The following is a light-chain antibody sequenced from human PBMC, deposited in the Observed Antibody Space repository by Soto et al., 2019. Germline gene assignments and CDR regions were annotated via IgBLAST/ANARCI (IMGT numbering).Light chain of an antibody. J-gene: IGKJ5*01. Sequence: EVVLTRSPATLSVSPGEGATLSCRASQSVGSLVAWYQQKPGQAPRLLIYRVSTRATDIAARFTGSGSGTEFTLTISSLQTEDFAVYYCQQYNNWPITFGPGTRLEIK. V-gene: IGKV3-15*01. CDR3: QQYNNWPIT. CDR1: QSVGSL. CDR2: RVS.